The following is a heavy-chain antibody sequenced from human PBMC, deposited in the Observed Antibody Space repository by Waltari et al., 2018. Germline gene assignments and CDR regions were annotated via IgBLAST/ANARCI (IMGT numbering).Heavy chain of an antibody. CDR1: GDSIRRCY. V-gene: IGHV4-59*01. CDR3: ARTNFLGGMDV. Sequence: QVQLQATGPGLVKPSETLSLTCTVSGDSIRRCYWGWIRQPPGKGLEWIAYIFYSGSTSYNPSLKSRVTISVDTSKNQFSLNLRSLTAADTAVYYCARTNFLGGMDVWGQGTTVTVSS. CDR2: IFYSGST. J-gene: IGHJ6*02.